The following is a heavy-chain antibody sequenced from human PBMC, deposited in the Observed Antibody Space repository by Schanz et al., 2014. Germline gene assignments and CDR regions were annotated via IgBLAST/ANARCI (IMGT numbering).Heavy chain of an antibody. CDR2: IHHSGST. CDR3: AKTNTLLHPWAFDI. CDR1: GGSFSGYY. V-gene: IGHV4-34*01. D-gene: IGHD2-8*01. Sequence: QVQLQQWGAGLLKPSETLSLTCAVYGGSFSGYYWTWIRQPPGKGLEWIGEIHHSGSTNYNPSLKIRLPISVDPSKTQFSLGLTSVTAADTAMYYCAKTNTLLHPWAFDIWGLGTMVTVSS. J-gene: IGHJ3*02.